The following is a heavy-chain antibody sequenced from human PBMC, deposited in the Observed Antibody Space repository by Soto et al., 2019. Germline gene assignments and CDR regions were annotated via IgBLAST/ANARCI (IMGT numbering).Heavy chain of an antibody. V-gene: IGHV4-59*01. D-gene: IGHD3-10*01. Sequence: QVQLQESGPGLVKPSETLSLTCTVSGGSISSYYWSWIRQPPGKGLEWIGYSCYTGNTNYRPSLKSRLTRSVDTSTTEFSLRLSSVTAADTAVYYCATSSMIRGAQYYFGMDVWGQGTTVTVSS. CDR3: ATSSMIRGAQYYFGMDV. CDR1: GGSISSYY. CDR2: SCYTGNT. J-gene: IGHJ6*02.